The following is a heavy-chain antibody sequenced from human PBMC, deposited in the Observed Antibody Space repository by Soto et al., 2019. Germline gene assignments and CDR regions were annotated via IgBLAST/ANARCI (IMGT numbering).Heavy chain of an antibody. J-gene: IGHJ4*02. D-gene: IGHD2-15*01. CDR1: GYTFTIYD. V-gene: IGHV1-8*01. Sequence: GVSVKVSCKASGYTFTIYDNNWMRQATGQGLERMGWMNPNSGNTGYAQKFQGRVTMTRNTSISTAYMELSSLRSEDTAVYYCARVGSYSTTALEYWGQGTRVSVSS. CDR3: ARVGSYSTTALEY. CDR2: MNPNSGNT.